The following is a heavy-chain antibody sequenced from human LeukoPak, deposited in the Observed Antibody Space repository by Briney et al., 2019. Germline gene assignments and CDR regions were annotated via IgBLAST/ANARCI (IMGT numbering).Heavy chain of an antibody. CDR2: ISVSGNT. J-gene: IGHJ4*02. D-gene: IGHD5-18*01. CDR3: AKVGGQRIQLWPHDY. Sequence: GGSLRLSCAASGFTLSSYAMSWVRQGPGKGLEWVSAISVSGNTYHADSVKGRFTISRDSYKNTLYLQMNSLRAEDAAVYYCAKVGGQRIQLWPHDYWGQGTLVTVSS. CDR1: GFTLSSYA. V-gene: IGHV3-23*01.